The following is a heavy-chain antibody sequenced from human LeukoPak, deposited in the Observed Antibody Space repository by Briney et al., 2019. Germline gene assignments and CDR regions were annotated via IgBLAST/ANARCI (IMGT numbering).Heavy chain of an antibody. CDR1: GGSISSSSYY. Sequence: SETLSLTCTVSGGSISSSSYYWGWIRQPPGKGLEWIGSIYYSGSTYYNPSLKSRVTISVDTSKNQFSLKLSSVTAADTAVYYCARDNYGSGYGHDAFDIWGQGTMVTVSS. CDR2: IYYSGST. CDR3: ARDNYGSGYGHDAFDI. D-gene: IGHD3-10*01. J-gene: IGHJ3*02. V-gene: IGHV4-39*07.